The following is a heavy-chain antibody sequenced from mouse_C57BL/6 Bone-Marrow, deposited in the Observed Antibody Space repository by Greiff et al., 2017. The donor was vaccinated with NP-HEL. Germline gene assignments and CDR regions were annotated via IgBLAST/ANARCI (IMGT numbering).Heavy chain of an antibody. CDR2: ISSGGSYT. CDR1: GFTFSSYG. D-gene: IGHD1-1*01. V-gene: IGHV5-6*01. CDR3: ARPVVPFAY. Sequence: EVKLMESGGDLVKPGGSLTLSCAASGFTFSSYGMSWVRQTPDKRLEWVATISSGGSYTYYPDSVKGRFTISRDNAKNTLYLQMSSLKSEDTAMYYCARPVVPFAYWGQGTLVTVSA. J-gene: IGHJ3*01.